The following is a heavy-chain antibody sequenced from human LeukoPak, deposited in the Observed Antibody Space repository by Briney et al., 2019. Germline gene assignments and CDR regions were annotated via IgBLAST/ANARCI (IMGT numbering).Heavy chain of an antibody. J-gene: IGHJ4*02. CDR3: ARDRGSREKGFDY. D-gene: IGHD3-10*01. CDR2: IYYSGST. CDR1: GGSISSYY. V-gene: IGHV4-59*12. Sequence: PSETLSLTCTVSGGSISSYYWSWIRQPPGKGLEWIGYIYYSGSTNYNPSLKSRVTISVDKSKNQFSLKLSSVTAADTAVYYCARDRGSREKGFDYWGQGTLVTVSS.